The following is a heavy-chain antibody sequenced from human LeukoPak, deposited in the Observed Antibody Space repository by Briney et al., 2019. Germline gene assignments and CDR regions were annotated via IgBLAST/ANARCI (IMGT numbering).Heavy chain of an antibody. CDR3: ARRRVNRITMIVRKLPDAFDI. V-gene: IGHV4-4*07. CDR2: IYTSGST. D-gene: IGHD3-22*01. CDR1: GGSMRSSNFY. Sequence: SETLSLTCTVSGGSMRSSNFYWGWIRQPAGKGLEWIGRIYTSGSTNYNPSLKSRVTMSVDTSNNQFFLKLTSVTAADTAVYYCARRRVNRITMIVRKLPDAFDIWGQGTMVTVSS. J-gene: IGHJ3*02.